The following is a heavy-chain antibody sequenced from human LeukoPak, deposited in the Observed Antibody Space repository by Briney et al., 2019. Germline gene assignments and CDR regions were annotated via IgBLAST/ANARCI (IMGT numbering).Heavy chain of an antibody. CDR3: ARDSVVTSAFDY. CDR2: NSSSSSYI. Sequence: GGSLRLSCAASGFTFSSYSMNWVRQAPGKGLEWVSSNSSSSSYIYYADSMKGRFTISRDNAKNSLYLQMNSLRAEDTAVYYCARDSVVTSAFDYWGQGTLVTVSS. D-gene: IGHD4-23*01. J-gene: IGHJ4*02. V-gene: IGHV3-21*01. CDR1: GFTFSSYS.